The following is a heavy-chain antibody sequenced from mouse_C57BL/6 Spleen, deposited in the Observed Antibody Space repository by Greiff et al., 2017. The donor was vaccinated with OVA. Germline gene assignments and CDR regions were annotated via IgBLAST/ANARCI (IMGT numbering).Heavy chain of an antibody. D-gene: IGHD4-1*01. V-gene: IGHV1-69*01. CDR3: ARWGLLGRGIDY. Sequence: VQLQQPGAELVMPGASVKLSCKASGYTFTSYWMPWVKQRPGQGLEWIGEIDPSDSYTNYNQKFKGKSTLTVDKSSSTAYMQLSSLTSEDSAVYYCARWGLLGRGIDYWGQGTTLTVSS. CDR2: IDPSDSYT. J-gene: IGHJ2*01. CDR1: GYTFTSYW.